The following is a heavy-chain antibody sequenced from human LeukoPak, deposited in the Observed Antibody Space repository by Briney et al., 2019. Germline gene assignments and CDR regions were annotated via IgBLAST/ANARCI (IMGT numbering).Heavy chain of an antibody. CDR3: VRHYYDTSSLDY. J-gene: IGHJ4*02. CDR1: GFTFSNHW. D-gene: IGHD3-22*01. V-gene: IGHV3-7*05. Sequence: GRSLRLSCTASGFTFSNHWMNWVRQAPGKGLEWVATMKQDESEKFYVDSVKGRFTISRDNAKNSLFLQMNSLRVEDTAVYYCVRHYYDTSSLDYWGQGTLVTVSS. CDR2: MKQDESEK.